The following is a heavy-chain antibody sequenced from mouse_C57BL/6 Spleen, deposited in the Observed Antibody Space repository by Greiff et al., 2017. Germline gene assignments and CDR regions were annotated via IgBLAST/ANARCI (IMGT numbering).Heavy chain of an antibody. V-gene: IGHV5-17*01. CDR1: GFTFSDYG. Sequence: LFNPLFSLKLSCAASGFTFSDYGMHWVRQAPEKGLEWVAYISSVSSTIYYADTVKGRFTISRDNAKNTLFLQMTSQRSEDTAMYYCARRSVYYYGSSSFDYWGQGTTLTVSS. J-gene: IGHJ2*01. CDR2: ISSVSSTI. D-gene: IGHD1-1*01. CDR3: ARRSVYYYGSSSFDY.